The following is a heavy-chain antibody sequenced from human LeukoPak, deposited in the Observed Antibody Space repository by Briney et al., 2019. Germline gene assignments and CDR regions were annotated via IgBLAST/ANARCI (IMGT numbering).Heavy chain of an antibody. Sequence: TASETLSLTCTVSGGSISSSSYYWGWIRQPPGKGLGWIGSIYYSGSTYHNPSLKSRVTISVDTSKNQFSLKLSSVTAADTAVYYCARHAGWYYFDYWGQGTLVTVSS. CDR1: GGSISSSSYY. J-gene: IGHJ4*02. V-gene: IGHV4-39*01. D-gene: IGHD6-19*01. CDR2: IYYSGST. CDR3: ARHAGWYYFDY.